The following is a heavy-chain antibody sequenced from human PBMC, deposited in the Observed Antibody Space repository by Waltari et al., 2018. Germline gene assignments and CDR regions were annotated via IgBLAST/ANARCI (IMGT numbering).Heavy chain of an antibody. Sequence: EVQLLESGGGLVQPGGSLRLSCAASGFTFSNYAMTWVREAPGKGLEWVSTISVSGGSTYYADPVTRRFTTSRHNSKNTLYLQINSLRAEDTAVYYCAKWAVVGTVYYYYYMDVWGKGTTVTVSS. V-gene: IGHV3-23*01. J-gene: IGHJ6*03. CDR2: ISVSGGST. D-gene: IGHD6-19*01. CDR1: GFTFSNYA. CDR3: AKWAVVGTVYYYYYMDV.